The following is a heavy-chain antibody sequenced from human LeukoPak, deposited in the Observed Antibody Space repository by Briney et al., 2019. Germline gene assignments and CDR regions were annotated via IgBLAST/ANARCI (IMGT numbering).Heavy chain of an antibody. CDR1: GGSISSYY. V-gene: IGHV4-59*01. Sequence: KPSETLSPTCTVSGGSISSYYWNWIRQPPGKGLEWIGHIYGSGSTNYNPSLKSRVTLSVDTSKNQFSLKLSSVTAADTAVYYCAREGTSGTHLNWFDPWGQGTLVTVSS. CDR2: IYGSGST. D-gene: IGHD1-1*01. CDR3: AREGTSGTHLNWFDP. J-gene: IGHJ5*02.